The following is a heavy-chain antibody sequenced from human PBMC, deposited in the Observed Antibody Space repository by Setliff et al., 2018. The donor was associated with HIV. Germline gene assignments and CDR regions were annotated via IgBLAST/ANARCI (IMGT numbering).Heavy chain of an antibody. CDR2: IYTSGST. D-gene: IGHD3-22*01. V-gene: IGHV4-61*02. J-gene: IGHJ5*02. CDR1: GGSISSGNYF. Sequence: SETLSLTCTVSGGSISSGNYFWNWIRQPAGKGLEWIGRIYTSGSTHYNPSLESRVTMSVDTSKNQFSLKLSSVTATDTAVYYCARGTGYYYDSSGSNCFDPWGQGTLVTVSS. CDR3: ARGTGYYYDSSGSNCFDP.